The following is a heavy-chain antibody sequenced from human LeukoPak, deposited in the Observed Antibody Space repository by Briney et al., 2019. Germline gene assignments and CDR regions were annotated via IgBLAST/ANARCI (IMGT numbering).Heavy chain of an antibody. D-gene: IGHD3-10*01. CDR2: IYYSGSI. J-gene: IGHJ4*02. Sequence: SETLSLTCTVSDGSISSRYWSWIRQPPGKGLEWMAYIYYSGSIDYNPSLKGRATISIDTSQNQMSLRLSSVTAADTAVYYCARDKSFGPVDYWGQGTLVTVSS. CDR3: ARDKSFGPVDY. V-gene: IGHV4-59*11. CDR1: DGSISSRY.